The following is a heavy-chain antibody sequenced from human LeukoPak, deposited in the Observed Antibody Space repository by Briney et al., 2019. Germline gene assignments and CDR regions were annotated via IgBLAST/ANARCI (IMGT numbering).Heavy chain of an antibody. CDR3: ARSPGILGTNYFDY. CDR2: ISYDGSNK. Sequence: GGSLRLSCVASGFTFSSYGMHWVRQAPGKGLEWVAVISYDGSNKNYADSVKGRFTISGDNSKNTLYLQMNSLRAEDTSVYYCARSPGILGTNYFDYWGQGTLVTVSS. V-gene: IGHV3-30*03. J-gene: IGHJ4*02. D-gene: IGHD1-26*01. CDR1: GFTFSSYG.